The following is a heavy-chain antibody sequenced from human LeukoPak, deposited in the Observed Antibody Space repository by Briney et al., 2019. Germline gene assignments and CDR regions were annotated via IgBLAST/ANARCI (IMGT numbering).Heavy chain of an antibody. CDR2: ISGSGGST. CDR3: VRRDYYDSSGYDF. Sequence: GGSLRLSCAASGFTFSSYAMSWVRQAPGKGLEWVSAISGSGGSTYYADSVKGRFTIFRDNAKNSLYLQMNSLRAEDTAIYYCVRRDYYDSSGYDFWGQGTLVTVSS. J-gene: IGHJ4*02. CDR1: GFTFSSYA. V-gene: IGHV3-23*01. D-gene: IGHD3-22*01.